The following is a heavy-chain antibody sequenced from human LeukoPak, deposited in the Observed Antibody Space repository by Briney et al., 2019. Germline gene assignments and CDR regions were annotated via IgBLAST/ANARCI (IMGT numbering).Heavy chain of an antibody. V-gene: IGHV3-74*01. CDR2: ISHDGII. Sequence: GGSLRLSCAASGFTVSSKYMSWVRQAPGKGLVWVSRISHDGIISYADSVKGRFTISRDNAKNTLTLQMNSLRVEDTAVYFCARDWVYKIDYWGRGTLVTVSS. CDR1: GFTVSSKY. D-gene: IGHD5-24*01. CDR3: ARDWVYKIDY. J-gene: IGHJ4*02.